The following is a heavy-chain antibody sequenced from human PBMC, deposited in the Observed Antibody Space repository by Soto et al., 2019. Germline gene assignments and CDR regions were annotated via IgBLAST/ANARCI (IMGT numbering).Heavy chain of an antibody. CDR3: AGLYHYDSSGYYDY. Sequence: GASVKVSCKASGNSFTTYYMHWVRQAPGQGLEWIGIINPSGGRTTYAQKFQGRVTMTRDTSTSTFHMELSSPTSEDTAVYYCAGLYHYDSSGYYDYWGQGTLVTVS. D-gene: IGHD3-22*01. V-gene: IGHV1-46*01. CDR1: GNSFTTYY. CDR2: INPSGGRT. J-gene: IGHJ4*02.